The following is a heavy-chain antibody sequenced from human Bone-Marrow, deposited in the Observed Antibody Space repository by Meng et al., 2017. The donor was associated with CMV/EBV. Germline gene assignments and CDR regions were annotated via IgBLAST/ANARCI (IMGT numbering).Heavy chain of an antibody. D-gene: IGHD3-10*01. CDR1: GGTFSSYA. CDR3: TREQAGDYGSGQDALDI. CDR2: IDPKSGDT. Sequence: ASVKVSCKASGGTFSSYAISWVRQAPGQGLEWMGWIDPKSGDTNSAQKFQGRVTMTRDTSITTVYMELSSLRSDDTAVYYCTREQAGDYGSGQDALDIWGQGTMVTVSS. J-gene: IGHJ3*02. V-gene: IGHV1-2*02.